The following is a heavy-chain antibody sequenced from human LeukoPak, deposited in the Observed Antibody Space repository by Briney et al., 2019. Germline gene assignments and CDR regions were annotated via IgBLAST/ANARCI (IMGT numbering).Heavy chain of an antibody. Sequence: GGSLRLSCAASGFTFSSYAMSWVRQAPGKGLEWASAISGSGGSTYYADSVKGRFTISRDNSKNTLYLQMNSLRAEDTAVYYCAKDSNYDFWSGEQFDPWGQGTLVTVSS. J-gene: IGHJ5*02. CDR3: AKDSNYDFWSGEQFDP. CDR2: ISGSGGST. CDR1: GFTFSSYA. V-gene: IGHV3-23*01. D-gene: IGHD3-3*01.